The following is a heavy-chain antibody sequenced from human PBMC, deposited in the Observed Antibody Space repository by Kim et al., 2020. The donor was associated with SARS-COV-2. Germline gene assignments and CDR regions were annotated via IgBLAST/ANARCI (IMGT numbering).Heavy chain of an antibody. CDR1: GFTFSDAW. J-gene: IGHJ4*02. Sequence: GGSLRLSCAASGFTFSDAWMSWVRQAPGKGLEWVGHIKSMTAGGSTDYTAPVKVRFTISRDDSKNTLYLQMSSQKTEDTAVYFCTTEYYGALNYWGRGTLVTVSS. CDR3: TTEYYGALNY. V-gene: IGHV3-15*01. D-gene: IGHD4-17*01. CDR2: IKSMTAGGST.